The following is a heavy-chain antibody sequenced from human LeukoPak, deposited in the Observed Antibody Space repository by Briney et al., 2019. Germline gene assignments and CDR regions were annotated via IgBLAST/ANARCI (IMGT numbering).Heavy chain of an antibody. CDR1: GFTFNDDT. Sequence: GGSLRFSCAASGFTFNDDTMHWVRQTPGMGLKWVSFITWKTHRTNYADSVKGRFTVSRDNRKESLYLQMNSLSTEDTGLYHCASEVGYRSLGYLGQGTLVTVSS. CDR3: ASEVGYRSLGY. J-gene: IGHJ4*02. D-gene: IGHD3-3*01. CDR2: ITWKTHRT. V-gene: IGHV3-43*01.